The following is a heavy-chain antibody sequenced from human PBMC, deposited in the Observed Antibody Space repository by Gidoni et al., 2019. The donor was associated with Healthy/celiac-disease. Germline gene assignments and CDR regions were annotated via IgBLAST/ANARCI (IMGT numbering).Heavy chain of an antibody. CDR1: GFTFSSYS. V-gene: IGHV3-21*01. CDR3: ARGDDILTGLIYYYYGMDV. D-gene: IGHD3-9*01. CDR2: ISSSSSYI. J-gene: IGHJ6*02. Sequence: EVQLVESGGGLVKPGGSLRLSCAASGFTFSSYSMNWVRQAPGKGLEWVSSISSSSSYIYYADSVKGRFTISRDNAKNSLYLQMNSLRAEDTAVYYCARGDDILTGLIYYYYGMDVWGQGTTVTVSS.